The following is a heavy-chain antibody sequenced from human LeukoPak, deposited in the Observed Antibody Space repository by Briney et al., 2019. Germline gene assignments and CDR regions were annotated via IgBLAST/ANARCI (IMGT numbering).Heavy chain of an antibody. CDR1: GGSFSGYY. V-gene: IGHV4-34*01. J-gene: IGHJ5*02. Sequence: SETLSLTCAVYGGSFSGYYWSWIRQPPGKGLEWIGEINHSGSTNYNLSLKSRVTISVDTSKNQFSLKLSSVTAADTAVYYCARGRAYYYDSSGYYYHGPWGQGTLVTVSS. CDR3: ARGRAYYYDSSGYYYHGP. CDR2: INHSGST. D-gene: IGHD3-22*01.